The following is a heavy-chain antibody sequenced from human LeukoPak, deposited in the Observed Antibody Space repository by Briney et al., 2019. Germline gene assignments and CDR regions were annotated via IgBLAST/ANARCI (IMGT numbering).Heavy chain of an antibody. J-gene: IGHJ4*02. V-gene: IGHV3-23*01. D-gene: IGHD5-12*01. CDR2: ITGSGATT. CDR1: GFTFSTFG. CDR3: AKVVSGYHFNC. Sequence: GGSLRLSCAASGFTFSTFGMSWVRRAPGKGPEWVSGITGSGATTYYADSVRGRFTISRENSQNTLYLQMNPLRAEDTVVYYCAKVVSGYHFNCWGQGTLVTVSS.